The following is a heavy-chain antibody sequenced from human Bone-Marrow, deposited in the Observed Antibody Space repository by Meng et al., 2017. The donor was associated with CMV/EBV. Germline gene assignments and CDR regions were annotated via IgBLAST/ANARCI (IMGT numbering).Heavy chain of an antibody. Sequence: SETLSLTCTVSGGSISSYYWSWIRQPPGKGLEWIGYIYYSGSTNYNPSLKSRVTISVDTSKNQFSLKLSSVTAADTAVYYCARGGATIFGVVIMPDYWGQGTRVTGSS. V-gene: IGHV4-59*01. CDR3: ARGGATIFGVVIMPDY. CDR1: GGSISSYY. CDR2: IYYSGST. D-gene: IGHD3-3*01. J-gene: IGHJ4*02.